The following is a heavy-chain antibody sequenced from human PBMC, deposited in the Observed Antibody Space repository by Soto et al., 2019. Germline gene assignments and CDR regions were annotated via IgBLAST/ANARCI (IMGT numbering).Heavy chain of an antibody. CDR3: ARDLGYSYGYWVGY. V-gene: IGHV3-23*01. Sequence: EVQLLESGGGLVQPGGTLRVSCAASGFTFSSYAMIWVRQAPGKRLEWVSAISDTGDSTYYADSVKGRFTISRDNSKNMLFLQMNSLRVEDTAQYYCARDLGYSYGYWVGYWRQGTLVTVSS. D-gene: IGHD5-18*01. CDR1: GFTFSSYA. J-gene: IGHJ4*02. CDR2: ISDTGDST.